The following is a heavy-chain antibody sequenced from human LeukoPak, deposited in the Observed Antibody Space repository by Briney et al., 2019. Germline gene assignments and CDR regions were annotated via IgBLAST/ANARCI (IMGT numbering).Heavy chain of an antibody. CDR3: ARGMGYCSSTSCYFVFNWPYYYYYGMDV. J-gene: IGHJ6*02. CDR1: GYTFTSYY. CDR2: INPSGGST. V-gene: IGHV1-46*01. Sequence: EASVKVSCTASGYTFTSYYMHWVRQAPGQGLEWMGIINPSGGSTSYAQKFQGRVTMTRDTSTSTVYMELSSLRSEDTAVYYCARGMGYCSSTSCYFVFNWPYYYYYGMDVWGQGTTVTVSS. D-gene: IGHD2-2*01.